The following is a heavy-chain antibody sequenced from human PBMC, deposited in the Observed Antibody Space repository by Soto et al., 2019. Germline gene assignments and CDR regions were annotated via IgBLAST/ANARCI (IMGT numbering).Heavy chain of an antibody. CDR1: GYSISSGYN. D-gene: IGHD1-26*01. J-gene: IGHJ4*02. CDR3: AREGSGATDY. V-gene: IGHV4-38-2*02. Sequence: PSETLSLTCSVSGYSISSGYNWVWIRQPPGKGLEWIGSIYHTGNTTTNPSLQSRLTIAVETSKNQFSLSVRSVTAADTAVYFCAREGSGATDYWGQGTLVTVSS. CDR2: IYHTGNT.